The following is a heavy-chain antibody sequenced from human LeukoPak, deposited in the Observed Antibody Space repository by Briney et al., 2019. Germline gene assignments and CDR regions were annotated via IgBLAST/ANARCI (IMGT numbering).Heavy chain of an antibody. V-gene: IGHV3-48*01. CDR1: GLTLSSDI. J-gene: IGHJ3*02. Sequence: PGGSLRHSCAASGLTLSSDIMNRVRQAPAKGLEWVSYISSRSNTISYADSVKGRFTISRDNAKNSLYLQMNSLRAEDTAVYYCARGPRALLRDAFDIWGQGKMVTVSS. D-gene: IGHD1-26*01. CDR2: ISSRSNTI. CDR3: ARGPRALLRDAFDI.